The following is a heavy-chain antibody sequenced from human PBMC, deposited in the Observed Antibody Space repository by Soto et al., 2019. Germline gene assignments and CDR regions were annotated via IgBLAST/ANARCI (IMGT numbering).Heavy chain of an antibody. V-gene: IGHV1-69*01. CDR3: ARSQGSSTSLDIYYYYYYGMDV. Sequence: QVQLVQSGAEVKKPGSSVKVSCKASGGTFSSYAISWVRQAPGQGLEWMGGIIPISGTANYAQKFQGRVRITADEYTSTAYMELSSLRSEDTAVYYCARSQGSSTSLDIYYYYYYGMDVWGQGTTVTVSS. CDR2: IIPISGTA. D-gene: IGHD2-2*01. CDR1: GGTFSSYA. J-gene: IGHJ6*02.